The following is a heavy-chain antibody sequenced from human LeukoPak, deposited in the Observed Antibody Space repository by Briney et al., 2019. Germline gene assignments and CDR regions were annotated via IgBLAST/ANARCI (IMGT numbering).Heavy chain of an antibody. Sequence: SETLSLTCTVSGGSISISSYYWGWIRQPPGTGLEWIGSIYYSGSTYYNPSLKSRVTISVDTSKNQFSLKLSSVTAADTAVYYSARHGRSYYAFDIWGQGTMVTVSS. D-gene: IGHD1-26*01. CDR2: IYYSGST. CDR1: GGSISISSYY. J-gene: IGHJ3*02. CDR3: ARHGRSYYAFDI. V-gene: IGHV4-39*07.